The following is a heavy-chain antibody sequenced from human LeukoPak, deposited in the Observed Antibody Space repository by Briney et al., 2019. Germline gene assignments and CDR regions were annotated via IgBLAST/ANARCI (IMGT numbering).Heavy chain of an antibody. J-gene: IGHJ4*02. Sequence: VASVKVSCKASGYTFTSYGISWVRQAPGQGLEWMGWISAYNGNTNYAQKLQGRVTMTTDTSTNTAYMELRSLRSDDTAVYYCARVYYDSSGYYLDYLFDYWGQGTLVTVSS. CDR2: ISAYNGNT. D-gene: IGHD3-22*01. CDR3: ARVYYDSSGYYLDYLFDY. V-gene: IGHV1-18*01. CDR1: GYTFTSYG.